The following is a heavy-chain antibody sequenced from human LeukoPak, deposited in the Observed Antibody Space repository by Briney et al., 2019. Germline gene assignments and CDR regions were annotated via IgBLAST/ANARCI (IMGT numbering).Heavy chain of an antibody. CDR2: IYYSGST. J-gene: IGHJ6*03. V-gene: IGHV4-31*03. Sequence: PSETLSLTCTVSGGSISSGGYYWSWIRQHPGKGLEWIAYIYYSGSTYYNPSLKSRVTISVDTSKNQFSLKLSSVTAADTAVYYCAREKVGVPAAIGADYYYYYYMDVWGKGTTVTVSS. CDR3: AREKVGVPAAIGADYYYYYYMDV. CDR1: GGSISSGGYY. D-gene: IGHD2-2*01.